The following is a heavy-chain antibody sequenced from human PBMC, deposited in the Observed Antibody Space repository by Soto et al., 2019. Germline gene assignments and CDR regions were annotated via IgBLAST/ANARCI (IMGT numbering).Heavy chain of an antibody. CDR2: ISANNGNT. CDR1: GYTFTRYG. CDR3: ARDRGSYALDY. V-gene: IGHV1-18*01. D-gene: IGHD1-26*01. J-gene: IGHJ4*02. Sequence: QVQLVQSGAEVKKPGASVKVSCKASGYTFTRYGISWVRQAPGQGLEWMGWISANNGNTNYAQKPQGRVTITTDTPTSPAYMVLRSLRSDDTAVSYCARDRGSYALDYWGQGTLVTVSS.